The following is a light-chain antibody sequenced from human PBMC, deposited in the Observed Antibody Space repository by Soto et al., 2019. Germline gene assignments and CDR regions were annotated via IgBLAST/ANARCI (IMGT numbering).Light chain of an antibody. J-gene: IGKJ2*01. V-gene: IGKV2-28*01. CDR1: QSLLHSNGFYY. CDR2: LGS. Sequence: DLVMTQSPLSLPVTPGEPASISCRSSQSLLHSNGFYYLDWYLQKPGQSPQLLIYLGSNRASGVPDRFSGSGSGTDFTLRISRVEAEDVGVYYCMEALQTPVTFGQGTKLEIK. CDR3: MEALQTPVT.